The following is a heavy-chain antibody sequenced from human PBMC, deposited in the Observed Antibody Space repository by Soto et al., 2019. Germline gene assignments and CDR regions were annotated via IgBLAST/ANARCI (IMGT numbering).Heavy chain of an antibody. J-gene: IGHJ4*02. Sequence: ETLSLTCTVSGGSIGSYHWSWVRQPPGKGLEWIASVYYTGTTNYNPSLGSRVTISIDAPGNRFSMEITSVTAADTAIYYCARDTVLTGMFDFWGQGTLVTVSS. D-gene: IGHD4-17*01. CDR2: VYYTGTT. CDR1: GGSIGSYH. CDR3: ARDTVLTGMFDF. V-gene: IGHV4-59*01.